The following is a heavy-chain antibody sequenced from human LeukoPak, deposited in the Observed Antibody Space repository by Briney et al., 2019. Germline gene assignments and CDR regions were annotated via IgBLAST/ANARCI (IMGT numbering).Heavy chain of an antibody. D-gene: IGHD5-18*01. CDR3: ARERVTAMVMNWFDP. CDR2: IYYSGST. V-gene: IGHV4-39*07. J-gene: IGHJ5*02. CDR1: GGSISSSSYY. Sequence: SETLSLTCTVSGGSISSSSYYWGWIRQPPGKGLEWIGSIYYSGSTYYNPSLKSRVTISVDTSKNQFSLKLSSVTAADTAVYYCARERVTAMVMNWFDPWGQGTLVTVSS.